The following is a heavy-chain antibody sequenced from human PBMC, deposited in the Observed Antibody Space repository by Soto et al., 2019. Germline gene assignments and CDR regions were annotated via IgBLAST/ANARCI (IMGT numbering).Heavy chain of an antibody. CDR3: ARVGGDYYYYYGMDV. J-gene: IGHJ6*02. CDR1: GGSISSSSYY. V-gene: IGHV4-39*01. CDR2: IYYSGST. Sequence: SETLSLTCTVSGGSISSSSYYWGWIRQPPGKGLEWIGSIYYSGSTYYNPSLKSRVTISVDTSKNQFSLKLSSVTAADTAVYYCARVGGDYYYYYGMDVWGQGTTVTVSS. D-gene: IGHD3-3*01.